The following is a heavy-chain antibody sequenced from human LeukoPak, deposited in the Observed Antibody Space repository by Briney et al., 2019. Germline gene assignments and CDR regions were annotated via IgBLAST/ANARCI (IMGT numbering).Heavy chain of an antibody. V-gene: IGHV1-18*01. CDR2: ISTYNGNT. D-gene: IGHD6-13*01. J-gene: IGHJ6*02. CDR1: GYTFTTYG. Sequence: ASVTVSCKASGYTFTTYGISWVRQAPGQGLEWMGWISTYNGNTNYAQKVQGRVTMTTDTSTSTVYMELRSLRSDDTAVYYCARGGHSSSWYDPYYYYGMDVWGQGTTVTVSS. CDR3: ARGGHSSSWYDPYYYYGMDV.